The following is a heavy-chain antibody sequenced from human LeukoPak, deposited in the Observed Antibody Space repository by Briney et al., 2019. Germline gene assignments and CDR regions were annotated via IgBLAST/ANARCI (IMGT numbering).Heavy chain of an antibody. Sequence: TGGSLRLSCAASGFTVSSNYMSWVRQAPGKGLEWVSVIYSGGSTYYADSVKGRFTISRDNSKNTLYLQMNSLRAEDTAVYYCARDTTYSGSSDWYFDLWGRGTLVTVSS. V-gene: IGHV3-66*01. CDR2: IYSGGST. J-gene: IGHJ2*01. CDR1: GFTVSSNY. D-gene: IGHD1-26*01. CDR3: ARDTTYSGSSDWYFDL.